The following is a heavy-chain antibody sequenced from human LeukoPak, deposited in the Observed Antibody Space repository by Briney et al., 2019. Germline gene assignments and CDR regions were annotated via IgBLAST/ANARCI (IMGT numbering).Heavy chain of an antibody. CDR2: IYHSGST. CDR3: ARHRGDGYNRPLGD. Sequence: PSETLSLTCTVSGGSISSYYWSWIRQPPGKGLEWIGYIYHSGSTNYKPSLKSRVTISVDTSKNQFSLKLSSVTAADTAVYYCARHRGDGYNRPLGDWGQGTLVTVSS. J-gene: IGHJ4*02. V-gene: IGHV4-59*08. D-gene: IGHD5-24*01. CDR1: GGSISSYY.